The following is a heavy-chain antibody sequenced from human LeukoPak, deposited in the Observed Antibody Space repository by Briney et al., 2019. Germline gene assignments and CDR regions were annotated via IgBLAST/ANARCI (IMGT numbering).Heavy chain of an antibody. J-gene: IGHJ4*02. V-gene: IGHV4-31*03. CDR1: GGSISSGGYY. Sequence: PSQTLSLPCTVSGGSISSGGYYWSWIRQHPGKGLEWIGYIYYSGSTYYNPSLKSRVTISVYTSKNQFSLTLSSVTVADTAVYYCARDPYDSSGYRFDYWGQGTLVTVSS. CDR2: IYYSGST. D-gene: IGHD3-22*01. CDR3: ARDPYDSSGYRFDY.